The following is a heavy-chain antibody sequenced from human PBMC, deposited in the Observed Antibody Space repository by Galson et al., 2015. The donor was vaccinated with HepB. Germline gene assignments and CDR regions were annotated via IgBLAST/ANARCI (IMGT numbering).Heavy chain of an antibody. D-gene: IGHD6-19*01. CDR1: GFTFSSYA. J-gene: IGHJ2*01. CDR3: ASPNSSHHHNMLPRHARLYWYFEL. CDR2: ISGSGGST. V-gene: IGHV3-23*01. Sequence: SLRLSCAASGFTFSSYAMSWVRQAPGKGLEWVSAISGSGGSTYYADSVKGRFTISRDNSKNTLYLQMNSLRAEDTAVYYCASPNSSHHHNMLPRHARLYWYFELWGRGTLVTVSS.